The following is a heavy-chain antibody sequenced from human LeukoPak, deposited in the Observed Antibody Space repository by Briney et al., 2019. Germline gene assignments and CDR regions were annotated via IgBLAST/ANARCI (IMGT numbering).Heavy chain of an antibody. CDR1: GFTFSSYG. CDR2: IWYDGSNK. V-gene: IGHV3-33*03. CDR3: AKVGGWYEQYYYYYMDV. D-gene: IGHD6-19*01. Sequence: GGSLRLSCAASGFTFSSYGMHWVRQAPGKGLEWVAVIWYDGSNKYYADSVKGRFTISRDNSKNTLYLKMNSLRAEDTAVYYCAKVGGWYEQYYYYYMDVWGKGTTVTVSS. J-gene: IGHJ6*03.